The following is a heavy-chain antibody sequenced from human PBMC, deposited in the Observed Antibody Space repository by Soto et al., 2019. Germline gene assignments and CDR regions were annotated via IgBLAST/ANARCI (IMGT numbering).Heavy chain of an antibody. D-gene: IGHD3-16*01. CDR3: AREEREGDLKGDFDY. CDR1: GYTFTGYY. Sequence: ASVKVSCKASGYTFTGYYMHWVRQAPGQGLEWMGWINPNSGGTNYAQKFQGWVTMTRDTSISTAYMELSRLRSDDTAVYYCAREEREGDLKGDFDYWGQGTLVTVSS. CDR2: INPNSGGT. J-gene: IGHJ4*02. V-gene: IGHV1-2*04.